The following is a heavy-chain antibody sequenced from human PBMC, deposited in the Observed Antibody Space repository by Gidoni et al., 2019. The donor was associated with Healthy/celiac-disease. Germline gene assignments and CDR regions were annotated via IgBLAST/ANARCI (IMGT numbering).Heavy chain of an antibody. CDR3: AKDMQVLRFLEWLLVFDY. V-gene: IGHV3-9*01. Sequence: EVQLVESGGGLVQPGRSLRLSCAASGFTFDDYAMHWVRQAPGKGLEWVSGISWNSGSIGYADSVKGRFTISRDNAKNSLYLQMNSLRAEDTALYYCAKDMQVLRFLEWLLVFDYWGQGTLVTVSS. CDR1: GFTFDDYA. J-gene: IGHJ4*02. CDR2: ISWNSGSI. D-gene: IGHD3-3*01.